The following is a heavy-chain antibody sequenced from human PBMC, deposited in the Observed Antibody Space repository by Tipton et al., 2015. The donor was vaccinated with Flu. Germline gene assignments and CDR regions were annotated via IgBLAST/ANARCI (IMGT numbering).Heavy chain of an antibody. CDR1: GFTFSDYY. CDR2: ISGSGGST. D-gene: IGHD3-22*01. J-gene: IGHJ3*02. V-gene: IGHV3-23*01. Sequence: GSLRLSCAASGFTFSDYYMSWIRQAPGKGLEWVSAISGSGGSTYYADSVKGRFTISRDNSKNTLYLQMNSLRAEDTAVYYCAKEGVVTHEWGPDAFDIWGQGTMVTVSS. CDR3: AKEGVVTHEWGPDAFDI.